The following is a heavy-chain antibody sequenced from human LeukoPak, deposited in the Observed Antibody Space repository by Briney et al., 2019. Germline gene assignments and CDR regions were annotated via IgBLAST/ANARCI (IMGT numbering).Heavy chain of an antibody. CDR3: ARLWFGAYYFDY. D-gene: IGHD3-10*01. CDR1: GGSFSGYY. CDR2: IFYSGST. Sequence: SETLSLTCAVYGGSFSGYYWSWIRQPPGKGLEWIGNIFYSGSTYYNPSLKSRVTISVDTSKNQFSLKLNSVTAADTAVYYCARLWFGAYYFDYWGQGTLVTVSS. V-gene: IGHV4-34*12. J-gene: IGHJ4*02.